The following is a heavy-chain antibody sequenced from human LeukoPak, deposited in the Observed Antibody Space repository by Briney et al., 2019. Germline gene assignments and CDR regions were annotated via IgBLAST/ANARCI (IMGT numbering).Heavy chain of an antibody. V-gene: IGHV3-7*04. D-gene: IGHD3-22*01. J-gene: IGHJ6*03. CDR2: IKQDGSEK. Sequence: GGSLRLSCAASGFTFSTYWMSWVRQAPGKGLEWVANIKQDGSEKYYLDSVKGRFTISRDNAKNSLYLQMNSLRAEDTAVYYCARGGWSYYYYYYYMDVWGKGSTVTVSS. CDR3: ARGGWSYYYYYYYMDV. CDR1: GFTFSTYW.